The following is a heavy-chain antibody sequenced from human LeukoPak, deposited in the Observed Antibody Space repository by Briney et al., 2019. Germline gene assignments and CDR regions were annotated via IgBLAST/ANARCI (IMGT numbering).Heavy chain of an antibody. CDR2: IYPGDSDT. J-gene: IGHJ4*02. V-gene: IGHV5-51*01. Sequence: SGESLKISCKGSGYSFTSYWIGWVRQLPGKGLEWMGIIYPGDSDTRYSPSFQGQVTISADKSISTAYLQWSSLKASDTAMYYCARQEQWELLGSFDYWGQGTLVTVSS. CDR3: ARQEQWELLGSFDY. D-gene: IGHD1-26*01. CDR1: GYSFTSYW.